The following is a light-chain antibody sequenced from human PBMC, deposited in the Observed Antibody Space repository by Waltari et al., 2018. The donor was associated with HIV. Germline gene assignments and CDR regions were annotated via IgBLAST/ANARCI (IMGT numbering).Light chain of an antibody. CDR2: KAS. V-gene: IGKV1-5*03. J-gene: IGKJ1*01. Sequence: DIQMTQSPTTLSASVGDRVTITCRASQSVSIWLAWYQQKPGKDPKLLIYKASNLVPGVPSRLTSSGSGTEFSLTISSLQPDASATYYCQRYNRDLGAFGQGTKVETK. CDR3: QRYNRDLGA. CDR1: QSVSIW.